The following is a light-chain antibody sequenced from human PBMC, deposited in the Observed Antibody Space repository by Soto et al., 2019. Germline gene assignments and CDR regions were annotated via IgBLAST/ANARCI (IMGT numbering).Light chain of an antibody. CDR2: AAS. CDR3: QQSYSALSIT. Sequence: DIQMTQSPSSLSASVGDRVTITCRASESIARHLNWYQQKPGKAPKLLIYAASSLQNGVQSRFRGGGSGTDFTLTISNLQLEDFATYYCQQSYSALSITFGQGTRLEIK. CDR1: ESIARH. V-gene: IGKV1-39*01. J-gene: IGKJ5*01.